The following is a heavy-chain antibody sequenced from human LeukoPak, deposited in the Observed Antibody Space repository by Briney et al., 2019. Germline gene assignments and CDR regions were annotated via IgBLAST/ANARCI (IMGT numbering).Heavy chain of an antibody. D-gene: IGHD2-2*01. Sequence: GGSLRLSCAASGFTFSSFWMSWVRQVPGKGLEWVANIKDDGSENHHVDSERGRFTISRDNAKNSLYLQMNSLRAEDTAVYYCATNGHSHANWGQGTLVTVSS. J-gene: IGHJ4*02. V-gene: IGHV3-7*01. CDR2: IKDDGSEN. CDR1: GFTFSSFW. CDR3: ATNGHSHAN.